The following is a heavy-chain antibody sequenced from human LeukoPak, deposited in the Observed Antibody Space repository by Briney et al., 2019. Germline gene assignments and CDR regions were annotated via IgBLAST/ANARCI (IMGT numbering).Heavy chain of an antibody. CDR1: GGSFSGYY. CDR3: ARQESKDAFDI. Sequence: PSETLSLTCAVYGGSFSGYYWSWIRQPPGKGLEWIGEINHSGSTIYNPSLKSRVTISVDTSKNQFSLKLSSVTAADTAVYYCARQESKDAFDIWGQGTMVTVSS. D-gene: IGHD5-24*01. CDR2: INHSGST. V-gene: IGHV4-34*01. J-gene: IGHJ3*02.